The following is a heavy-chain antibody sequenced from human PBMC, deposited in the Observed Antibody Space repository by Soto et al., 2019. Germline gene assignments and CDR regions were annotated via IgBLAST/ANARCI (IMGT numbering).Heavy chain of an antibody. V-gene: IGHV3-13*04. D-gene: IGHD6-19*01. J-gene: IGHJ6*02. CDR2: IGTAGDT. CDR1: GFTFSSYD. CDR3: ARSGSGWYYYYYGMDV. Sequence: GGSLRLSCAASGFTFSSYDMHWVRQATGKGLEWVSAIGTAGDTYYPGSVKGRFTISRENAKNSLYLQMNSLRAGDTAVYYCARSGSGWYYYYYGMDVWGQGTTVTVSS.